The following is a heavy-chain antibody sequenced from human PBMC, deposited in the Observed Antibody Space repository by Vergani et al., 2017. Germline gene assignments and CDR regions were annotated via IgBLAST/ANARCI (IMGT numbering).Heavy chain of an antibody. Sequence: EVMLVQSGAEVKKPGESLKISCKGSGYSFTSYWIGWVRQMPGKGLEWMGIIYPGDSDTRYSPSFQGQVTISADTSISTAYLQWSSLKASDTAMYYCARHRGWGLVVVAATPWYYYYGMDVWGQGTTVTVSS. CDR1: GYSFTSYW. J-gene: IGHJ6*02. CDR3: ARHRGWGLVVVAATPWYYYYGMDV. D-gene: IGHD2-15*01. V-gene: IGHV5-51*01. CDR2: IYPGDSDT.